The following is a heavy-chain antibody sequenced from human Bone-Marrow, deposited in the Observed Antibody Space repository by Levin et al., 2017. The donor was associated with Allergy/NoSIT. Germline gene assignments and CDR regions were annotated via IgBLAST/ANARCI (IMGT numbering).Heavy chain of an antibody. Sequence: QAGGSLRLSCAASGFTFSNYAMNWVRQAPGKGLEWVSGIKGDGDSTFYADSVKGQFTISRDNSKNTLYLQMNSLRAEDTAVYFCAKSGRGNWFDSWGQGTLVTVSS. J-gene: IGHJ5*01. V-gene: IGHV3-23*01. D-gene: IGHD1-26*01. CDR2: IKGDGDST. CDR1: GFTFSNYA. CDR3: AKSGRGNWFDS.